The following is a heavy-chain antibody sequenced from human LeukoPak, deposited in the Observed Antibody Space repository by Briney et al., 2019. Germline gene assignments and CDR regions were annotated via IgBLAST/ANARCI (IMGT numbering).Heavy chain of an antibody. D-gene: IGHD3-10*01. V-gene: IGHV3-33*01. CDR3: ARGSYYYGSVEGAFDY. J-gene: IGHJ4*02. CDR2: IWYDGSNK. CDR1: GFTFSSYG. Sequence: SGRSLRLSCAASGFTFSSYGMHWVRQAPGKGLEWVAVIWYDGSNKYYADSVKGRFTISRDNSKSTLYLQMNSLRAEDTAVYYCARGSYYYGSVEGAFDYWGQGTLVTVSS.